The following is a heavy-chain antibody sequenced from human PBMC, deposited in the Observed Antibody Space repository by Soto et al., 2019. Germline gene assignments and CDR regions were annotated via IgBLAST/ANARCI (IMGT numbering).Heavy chain of an antibody. V-gene: IGHV3-30-3*01. CDR2: ISYDGSNK. CDR1: GFTFSSYA. Sequence: QVQLVESGGGVVQPGRSLRLSCAASGFTFSSYAMHWVRQAPGKGLEWVAVISYDGSNKYYADSVKGRFTISRDNSKNTLYLQMNRLRAEDTAVYYCARDLGSYRDYWGQGTLVTVSS. D-gene: IGHD3-10*01. CDR3: ARDLGSYRDY. J-gene: IGHJ4*02.